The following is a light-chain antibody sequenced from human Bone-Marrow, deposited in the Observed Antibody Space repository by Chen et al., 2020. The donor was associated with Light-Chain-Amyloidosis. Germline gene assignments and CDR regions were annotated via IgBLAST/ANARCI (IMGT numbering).Light chain of an antibody. Sequence: DIQMTQSPSSLSASVGDRVTITCQASQDISSSLNWYQQKQGEAPKPLIYDTSILETGVPSRFRGSGSGTHFTFTISSLQSEDFATYYCQQCDNIPYTFGQGTKLEIK. V-gene: IGKV1-33*01. CDR3: QQCDNIPYT. J-gene: IGKJ2*01. CDR2: DTS. CDR1: QDISSS.